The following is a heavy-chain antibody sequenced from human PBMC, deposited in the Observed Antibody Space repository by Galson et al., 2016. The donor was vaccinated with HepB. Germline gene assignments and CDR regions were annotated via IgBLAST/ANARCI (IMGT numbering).Heavy chain of an antibody. CDR2: INADEGHT. J-gene: IGHJ6*02. Sequence: SVKVSCKASGYTFISYAMHWVRQAPGQRLEWVGWINADEGHTKYSQNFQGRVTITRDISANTAYMQLSSLKSEDAAVYYCARVSAVGSTLESDFYGLDVWGQGTTVTV. CDR3: ARVSAVGSTLESDFYGLDV. CDR1: GYTFISYA. V-gene: IGHV1-3*01. D-gene: IGHD1-1*01.